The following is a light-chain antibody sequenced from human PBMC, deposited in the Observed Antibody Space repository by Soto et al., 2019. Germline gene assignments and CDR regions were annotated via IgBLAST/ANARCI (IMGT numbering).Light chain of an antibody. J-gene: IGKJ1*01. Sequence: EIVMTQSPATLSVSPGERATLSCRASQSVSSDLSWYQQKPGQAPRLLIYGSSTRATGIPARFSGSGSGTEFTLTISSLQSEDFAVYYCHQYNKWPPLTFGQGTKVEIK. CDR3: HQYNKWPPLT. CDR1: QSVSSD. V-gene: IGKV3-15*01. CDR2: GSS.